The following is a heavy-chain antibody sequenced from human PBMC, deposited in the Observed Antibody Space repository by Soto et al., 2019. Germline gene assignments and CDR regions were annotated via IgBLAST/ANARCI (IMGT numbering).Heavy chain of an antibody. CDR3: ARSQRGRTAFTFDY. CDR2: IYHSGST. D-gene: IGHD3-16*01. CDR1: GYSISSGYY. J-gene: IGHJ4*02. V-gene: IGHV4-38-2*01. Sequence: SETLSLTCAVSGYSISSGYYWGWIRQPPGKGLEWIGTIYHSGSTYYNPSLKSRVTISVDKSKNQFSLKLTSVTAADTAVYFCARSQRGRTAFTFDYWGQGALVTVSS.